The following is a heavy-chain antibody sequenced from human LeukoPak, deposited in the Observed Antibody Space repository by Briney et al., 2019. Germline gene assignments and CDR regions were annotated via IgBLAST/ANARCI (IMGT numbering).Heavy chain of an antibody. V-gene: IGHV3-7*01. D-gene: IGHD4-17*01. CDR2: IKQDGSEK. CDR3: ARHYGGYGGNFGS. J-gene: IGHJ4*02. CDR1: GFTFSSRDW. Sequence: PGGSLRLSCVASGFTFSSRDWMTWVRRAPGKGREWVANIKQDGSEKNYVDSVKGRFTISRDNAKNSVDLQMNSLRVEDTAVYYCARHYGGYGGNFGSWGQGTLVTVSS.